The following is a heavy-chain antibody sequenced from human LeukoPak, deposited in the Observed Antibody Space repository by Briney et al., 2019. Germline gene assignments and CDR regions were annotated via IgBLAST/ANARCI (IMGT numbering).Heavy chain of an antibody. CDR3: ARGDGGSYTSWDY. V-gene: IGHV1-69*05. CDR2: IIPIFGTA. Sequence: GASVKVSCKASGGTFSSYAISWVRQAPGQGLGWMGGIIPIFGTANYAQNFQGRVTITTDESTLTAYMGPSSLRSEDPAVYYCARGDGGSYTSWDYWGQGTLVTVSS. D-gene: IGHD1-26*01. J-gene: IGHJ4*02. CDR1: GGTFSSYA.